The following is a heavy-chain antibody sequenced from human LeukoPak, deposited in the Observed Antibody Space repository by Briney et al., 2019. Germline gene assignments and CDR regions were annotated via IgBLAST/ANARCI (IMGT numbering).Heavy chain of an antibody. CDR1: GLTFSSYG. V-gene: IGHV3-30*02. D-gene: IGHD2-2*01. J-gene: IGHJ4*02. Sequence: PGGSLRLSCAASGLTFSSYGMHWVRQAPGKGLEWVAFLRYDGSNKYYADSVKGRFTISRDNSKNTLYLQMNSLRAEDTAVYYCAKDGGIVVVPAPIDYWGQGTLVTVSS. CDR3: AKDGGIVVVPAPIDY. CDR2: LRYDGSNK.